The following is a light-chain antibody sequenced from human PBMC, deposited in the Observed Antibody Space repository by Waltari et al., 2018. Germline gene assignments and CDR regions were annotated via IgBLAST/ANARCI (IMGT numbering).Light chain of an antibody. CDR2: GAS. V-gene: IGKV3-20*01. Sequence: SCRASQSVSRALAWYHKNPGQAPRLLIYGASNRATGIPDRFSGSGSETDFSLILRRLEPEDFAVYYCQHYVSLPVTFGQGTKVEIK. J-gene: IGKJ1*01. CDR3: QHYVSLPVT. CDR1: QSVSRA.